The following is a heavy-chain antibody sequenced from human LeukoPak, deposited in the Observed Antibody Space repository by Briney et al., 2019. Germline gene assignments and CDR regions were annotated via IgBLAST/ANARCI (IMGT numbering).Heavy chain of an antibody. Sequence: GESLKISCQGSGYSFSSYWIGWVRQMPGKGLKWMGIIYPGDSDARYSPSFQGQVTISADKSVSTAYLQWSSLKASDTAMYYCARLDYDILMGSDPWGQGTLVIVSS. V-gene: IGHV5-51*01. D-gene: IGHD3-9*01. CDR3: ARLDYDILMGSDP. CDR2: IYPGDSDA. CDR1: GYSFSSYW. J-gene: IGHJ5*02.